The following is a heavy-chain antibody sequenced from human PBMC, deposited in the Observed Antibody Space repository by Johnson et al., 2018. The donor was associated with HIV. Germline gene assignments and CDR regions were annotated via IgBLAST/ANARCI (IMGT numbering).Heavy chain of an antibody. D-gene: IGHD6-13*01. CDR1: GFTFKNSV. J-gene: IGHJ3*02. CDR3: AKDYSSILSAFDI. Sequence: QVRLVESGGGVVQPGESLRLACAASGFTFKNSVMHWVRQAPGKGLEWVAVMSYDGSNKYYADSVKGRFTISRDNSKTTLYLQMNSLRAEDTAVYYCAKDYSSILSAFDIWGQGTMVTVSS. V-gene: IGHV3-30*07. CDR2: MSYDGSNK.